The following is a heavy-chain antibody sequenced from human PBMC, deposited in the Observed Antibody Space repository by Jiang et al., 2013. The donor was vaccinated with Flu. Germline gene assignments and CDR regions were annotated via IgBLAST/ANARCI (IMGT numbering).Heavy chain of an antibody. V-gene: IGHV4-59*08. CDR2: ISYSDVYSTGST. CDR3: ARHLTYHFDY. Sequence: VSGGSMSSYYWSWIRQPPGKGLEWIGYISYSDVYSTGSTNYNPSLQSRVSISVDTSKNQFSLTMSSVTAADTAIYYCARHLTYHFDYWGQGTLVTVSS. CDR1: GGSMSSYY. J-gene: IGHJ4*01. D-gene: IGHD2/OR15-2a*01.